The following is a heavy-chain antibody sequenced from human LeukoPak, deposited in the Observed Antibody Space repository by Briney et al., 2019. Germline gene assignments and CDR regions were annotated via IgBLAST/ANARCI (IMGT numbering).Heavy chain of an antibody. V-gene: IGHV4-30-2*01. CDR1: GGSISSGGYY. J-gene: IGHJ4*02. Sequence: SETLSLTCTVSGGSISSGGYYWSWIRQPPGKGLEWIGYIYHSGSTYYNPSLKSRVTISVDRSKNQSSLKLSSVTAADTAVYYCARWGYYDSSGSNYFDYWGQGTLVTVSS. CDR2: IYHSGST. D-gene: IGHD3-22*01. CDR3: ARWGYYDSSGSNYFDY.